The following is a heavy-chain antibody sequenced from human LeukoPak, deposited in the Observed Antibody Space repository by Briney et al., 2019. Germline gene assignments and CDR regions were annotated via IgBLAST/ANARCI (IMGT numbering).Heavy chain of an antibody. D-gene: IGHD5-12*01. CDR2: IYYSGTT. CDR1: GGSISSSDYY. CDR3: ARWWLRFPSWFDH. V-gene: IGHV4-39*01. Sequence: SETLSLTCTVSGGSISSSDYYWGWIRQPPGKGLEWIGSIYYSGTTFYNPSLKSRVTISVDTSKNQFSLTLSSVTAADTAVYYCARWWLRFPSWFDHWGQGTLVTVYS. J-gene: IGHJ5*02.